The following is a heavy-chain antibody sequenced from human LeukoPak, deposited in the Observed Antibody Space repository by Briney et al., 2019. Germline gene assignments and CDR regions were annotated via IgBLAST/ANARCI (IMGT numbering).Heavy chain of an antibody. V-gene: IGHV5-51*01. CDR2: IYPGDSDI. CDR3: ARRGAVAGPDAFDI. Sequence: GESLKISCKGSGYSFTTYWIGWVRQMPGKGLEWMGVIYPGDSDIRYSPSFQGQVTISADKSISTAYLQWSSLKASDTAMYYCARRGAVAGPDAFDIWGQGTLVTVSS. J-gene: IGHJ3*02. CDR1: GYSFTTYW. D-gene: IGHD6-19*01.